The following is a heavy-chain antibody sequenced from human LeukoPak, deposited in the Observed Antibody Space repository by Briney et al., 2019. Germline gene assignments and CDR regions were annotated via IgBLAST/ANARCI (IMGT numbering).Heavy chain of an antibody. CDR3: TRDTRGGFAGSAFES. J-gene: IGHJ4*02. Sequence: HPGGSLRLSCTASGFTFGDWAMNWFRQAPGKGLEWVGFIRSKTFGGTPDYAASVKGRFTISRDDSKSIAYLQMNSLKTEDTAVYYCTRDTRGGFAGSAFESWGQGTLVTVSS. V-gene: IGHV3-49*03. D-gene: IGHD3-16*01. CDR1: GFTFGDWA. CDR2: IRSKTFGGTP.